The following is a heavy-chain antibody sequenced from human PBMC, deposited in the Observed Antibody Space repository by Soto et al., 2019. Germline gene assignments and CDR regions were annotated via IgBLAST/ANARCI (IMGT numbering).Heavy chain of an antibody. CDR2: IKSKTDGGTT. D-gene: IGHD1-26*01. Sequence: SVSNAWMNWVRQAPGKGLEWVGRIKSKTDGGTTDYAAPVKGRFTISRDDSKNTLYLQMNSLKTEDTAVYYCTTPTDLGIVGAKDAFDIWGQGTMVTVSS. V-gene: IGHV3-15*07. CDR3: TTPTDLGIVGAKDAFDI. CDR1: SVSNAW. J-gene: IGHJ3*02.